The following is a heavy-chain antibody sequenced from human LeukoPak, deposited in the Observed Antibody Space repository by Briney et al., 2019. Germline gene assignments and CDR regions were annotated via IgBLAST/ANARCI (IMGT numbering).Heavy chain of an antibody. V-gene: IGHV3-66*02. Sequence: PGGSLRLSCAASGFTVSSNFMSWVRQAPGKGLEWVSLIYGGGSTYYADSVKGRFTISRDNSKNTLCLQMNSLRAEDTAVYYCAAGIVAAFGVFDYWGQGTLVTVSS. D-gene: IGHD1-26*01. CDR1: GFTVSSNF. CDR2: IYGGGST. J-gene: IGHJ4*02. CDR3: AAGIVAAFGVFDY.